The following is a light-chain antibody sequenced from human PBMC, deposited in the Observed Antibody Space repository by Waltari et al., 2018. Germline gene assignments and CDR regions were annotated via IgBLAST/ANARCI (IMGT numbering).Light chain of an antibody. CDR2: EIS. CDR1: QSLLYTDGKTY. CDR3: MQTKQFPWT. V-gene: IGKV2D-29*01. Sequence: DIVMTQTPVSLSVTPGQSASISCQHSQSLLYTDGKTYFYWYLQKAGQPPQLLIYEISKRFSGVPDRFSGSGSGTDFTLKISRVEAEDVGVYYCMQTKQFPWTLGQGTKVEVK. J-gene: IGKJ1*01.